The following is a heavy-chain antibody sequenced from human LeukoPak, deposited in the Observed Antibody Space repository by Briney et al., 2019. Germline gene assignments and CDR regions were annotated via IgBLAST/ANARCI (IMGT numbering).Heavy chain of an antibody. CDR3: GRGSGDADY. Sequence: PGGSLRLSCVASGFTFSRYWMHWVRQAPGKGLVWVSRINSDRSSITYADSVKGRFTISRDNAKNTLYLQMTSLRVEDTAVYYCGRGSGDADYWGQGALVTVSS. D-gene: IGHD7-27*01. CDR2: INSDRSSI. V-gene: IGHV3-74*03. J-gene: IGHJ4*02. CDR1: GFTFSRYW.